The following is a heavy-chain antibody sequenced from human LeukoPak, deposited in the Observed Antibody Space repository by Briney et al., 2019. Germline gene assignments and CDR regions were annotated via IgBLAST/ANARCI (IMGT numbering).Heavy chain of an antibody. CDR3: ARAPGIYGDFDY. V-gene: IGHV1-18*04. Sequence: GASVKVSCKASGYTFTGYYMHWVRQAPGQGLEWMGRISGYNGNTYYAQKLQGRVTMTTDTSTSTAYMELRSLRSDDTAVYYCARAPGIYGDFDYWGQGTLVTVSS. CDR2: ISGYNGNT. J-gene: IGHJ4*02. D-gene: IGHD4-17*01. CDR1: GYTFTGYY.